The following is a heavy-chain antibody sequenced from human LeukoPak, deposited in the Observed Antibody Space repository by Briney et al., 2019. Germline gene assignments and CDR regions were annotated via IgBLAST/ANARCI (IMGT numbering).Heavy chain of an antibody. D-gene: IGHD3-22*01. J-gene: IGHJ4*02. CDR1: GGSISSGGYY. Sequence: LSETLSLTCTVSGGSISSGGYYWSWIRQHPGKGLEWIGYIYYSGSTYYNPSLKSRVTISVDTSKNQFSLKLSSVTAADTAVYYCARERDYYDSSGYYWGQGTLVTVSS. CDR3: ARERDYYDSSGYY. V-gene: IGHV4-31*03. CDR2: IYYSGST.